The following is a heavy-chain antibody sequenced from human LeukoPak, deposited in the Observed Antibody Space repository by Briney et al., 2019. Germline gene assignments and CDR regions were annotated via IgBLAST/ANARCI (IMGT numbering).Heavy chain of an antibody. Sequence: PSETLSLTCAVSGGSISSNSYYWGWIRQPPGKGLEWIGSIYYSGSTYYNPSLKSRVAMSVDTSKNQFSLKLSSVTAADTAVYYCARHQAAADDYFDYWGQGTLVTVSS. CDR2: IYYSGST. CDR3: ARHQAAADDYFDY. J-gene: IGHJ4*02. V-gene: IGHV4-39*07. CDR1: GGSISSNSYY. D-gene: IGHD6-13*01.